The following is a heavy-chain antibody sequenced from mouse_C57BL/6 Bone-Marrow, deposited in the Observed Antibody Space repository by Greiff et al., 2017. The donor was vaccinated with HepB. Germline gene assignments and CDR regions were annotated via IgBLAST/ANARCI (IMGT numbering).Heavy chain of an antibody. Sequence: QVQLQQPGAELVKPGASVKMSCKASGYTFTSYWITWVKQRPGQGLEWIGDIYPGSGSTNYNEKFKSKATLTVEPSSSTAYMQLSSLTSEDSAVYYCASRGWLLLYYYAMDYWGQGTSVTVSS. CDR2: IYPGSGST. J-gene: IGHJ4*01. CDR1: GYTFTSYW. V-gene: IGHV1-55*01. D-gene: IGHD2-3*01. CDR3: ASRGWLLLYYYAMDY.